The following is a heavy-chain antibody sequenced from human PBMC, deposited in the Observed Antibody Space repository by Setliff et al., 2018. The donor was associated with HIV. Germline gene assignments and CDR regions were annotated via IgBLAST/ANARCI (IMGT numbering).Heavy chain of an antibody. D-gene: IGHD3-3*01. CDR2: MNPNSGNT. CDR1: NYTFTNYG. V-gene: IGHV1-8*01. J-gene: IGHJ5*02. CDR3: ARGRYNFWSGYRWFDP. Sequence: ASVKVSCKASNYTFTNYGVTWVRQATGQGLEWMGWMNPNSGNTGYAQKFQGRVTMTRNTSISTAYMELSRLRSEDTAVYYCARGRYNFWSGYRWFDPWGQGTLVTVSS.